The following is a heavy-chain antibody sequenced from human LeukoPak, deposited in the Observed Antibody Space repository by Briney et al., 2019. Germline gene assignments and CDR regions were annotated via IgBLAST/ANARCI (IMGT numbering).Heavy chain of an antibody. Sequence: SETLSLTCAVYGGSFSGYYWSWIRQPPGKGLEWIGSIYHSGSTYYNPSLKSRVTISIDTSKNQFSLKVSSVTAADTAVYYCARECDYLSPGFDYWGQGTLVTVSS. D-gene: IGHD4-17*01. CDR2: IYHSGST. V-gene: IGHV4-34*01. CDR3: ARECDYLSPGFDY. J-gene: IGHJ4*02. CDR1: GGSFSGYY.